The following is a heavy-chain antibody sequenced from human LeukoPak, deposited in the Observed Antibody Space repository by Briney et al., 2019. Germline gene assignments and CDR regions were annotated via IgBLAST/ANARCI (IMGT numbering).Heavy chain of an antibody. D-gene: IGHD1-1*01. Sequence: GGSLRLSCAASGFTFSDYYMSWIRQAPGKGLEWVSYISSSGSTIYYADSVKGRFTISRDNAKNSLYLQMNSLRAEDTAVYYCARVPGTTSYYYYGMDVWGQGTTVTVS. CDR1: GFTFSDYY. CDR3: ARVPGTTSYYYYGMDV. J-gene: IGHJ6*02. V-gene: IGHV3-11*01. CDR2: ISSSGSTI.